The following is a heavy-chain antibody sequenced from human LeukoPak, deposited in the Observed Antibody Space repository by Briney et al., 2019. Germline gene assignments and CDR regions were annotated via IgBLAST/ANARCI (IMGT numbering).Heavy chain of an antibody. Sequence: GGSLRLSCTASGFTFSSYWMNWVRQAPGKGLEWVANIKEDGSEKYYVDSVKGRFTISRDNAKNSVSLQMNSLRAEDTALYYCARDNGYCSGGRCYYYYTDVWGKGTTVTVSS. CDR3: ARDNGYCSGGRCYYYYTDV. V-gene: IGHV3-7*01. J-gene: IGHJ6*03. CDR2: IKEDGSEK. CDR1: GFTFSSYW. D-gene: IGHD2-15*01.